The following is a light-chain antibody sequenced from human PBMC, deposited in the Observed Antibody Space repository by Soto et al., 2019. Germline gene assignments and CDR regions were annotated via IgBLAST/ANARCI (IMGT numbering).Light chain of an antibody. CDR1: SSDVGAFDY. V-gene: IGLV2-14*03. CDR3: SSYTTSITHV. J-gene: IGLJ1*01. CDR2: DVS. Sequence: QSALTQPASVSGSPGQSITISCTGSSSDVGAFDYVCWHQQHPGKAPKLLIFDVSSRPSGVSSRFSASKSGNTASLTISGLQAEDEADYYCSSYTTSITHVFGTGTKHTVL.